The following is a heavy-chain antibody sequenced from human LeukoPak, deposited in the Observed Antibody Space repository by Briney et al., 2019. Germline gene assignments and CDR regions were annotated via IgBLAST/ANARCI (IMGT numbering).Heavy chain of an antibody. CDR3: ARDYCSGGSCYSGDY. CDR1: GVSFNDYY. J-gene: IGHJ4*02. Sequence: SETLSLTCAVSGVSFNDYYWSWVRQTPGKGLEWIGEINHSGYTNDSPSLKSRVTISIDTSRKQFSLKLSSVTAADTAVYYCARDYCSGGSCYSGDYWGQGTLVTVSS. D-gene: IGHD2-15*01. CDR2: INHSGYT. V-gene: IGHV4-34*01.